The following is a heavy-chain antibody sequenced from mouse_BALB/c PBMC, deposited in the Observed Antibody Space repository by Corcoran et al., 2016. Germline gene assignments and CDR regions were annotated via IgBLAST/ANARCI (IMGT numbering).Heavy chain of an antibody. J-gene: IGHJ1*01. Sequence: EVQLQQSGAELVKPGASVKLSCTASGFNIKDTYMHWVKQRPEQGLEWIGRIDPANGNTKYDPKFQDKATITADTSSNTAYLQLSSLTSEDTAVYYCARWDWYFDVWGAGITVTVSS. CDR3: ARWDWYFDV. CDR1: GFNIKDTY. V-gene: IGHV14-3*02. CDR2: IDPANGNT.